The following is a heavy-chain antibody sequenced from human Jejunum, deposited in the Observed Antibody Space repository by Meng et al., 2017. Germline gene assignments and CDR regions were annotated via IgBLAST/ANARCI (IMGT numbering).Heavy chain of an antibody. J-gene: IGHJ4*02. CDR2: ISSGGRTI. Sequence: GESLKISCAASEFTFSDFPMNWVRQAPGKGLEWASYISSGGRTIYYADSVKGRFTISRDNAKNSLFLQMNSLRADDTAVYYCARQFNYDYWSGSSSYYFDYWGQGTLVTVSS. V-gene: IGHV3-48*03. D-gene: IGHD3-3*01. CDR3: ARQFNYDYWSGSSSYYFDY. CDR1: EFTFSDFP.